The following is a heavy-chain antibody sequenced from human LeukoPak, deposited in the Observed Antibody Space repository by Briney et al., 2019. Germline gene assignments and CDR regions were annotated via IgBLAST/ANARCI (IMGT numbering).Heavy chain of an antibody. CDR2: IHSSGST. D-gene: IGHD6-13*01. CDR1: DGYISNYY. J-gene: IGHJ3*02. V-gene: IGHV4-4*07. CDR3: ARTRYSSSWYMGGAFDI. Sequence: SETLSLTCSVSDGYISNYYLSWIRQPAGKRLEWIGRIHSSGSTSYNPSLKSRVTISVDTSKNQFSLKLSSVTAADTAVYYCARTRYSSSWYMGGAFDIWGQGTMVTVSS.